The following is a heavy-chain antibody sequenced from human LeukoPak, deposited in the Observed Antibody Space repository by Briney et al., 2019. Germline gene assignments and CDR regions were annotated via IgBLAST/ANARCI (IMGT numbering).Heavy chain of an antibody. V-gene: IGHV1-18*01. CDR2: ISAYNGNT. CDR3: ARVESTYYYGSGSYL. J-gene: IGHJ4*02. Sequence: ASVKVSCKASGYTFTSYGISWVRQAPGQGLEWMGWISAYNGNTNYAQKLQGSVTMTTDTSTSTAYMELRSLRSDDTAVYYCARVESTYYYGSGSYLWGQGTLVTVSS. CDR1: GYTFTSYG. D-gene: IGHD3-10*01.